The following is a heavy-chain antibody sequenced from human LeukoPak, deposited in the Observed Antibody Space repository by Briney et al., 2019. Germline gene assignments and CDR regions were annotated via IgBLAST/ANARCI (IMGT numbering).Heavy chain of an antibody. CDR3: ARAQLQYYDFWSGYPNWFDP. CDR1: GYSFTSYW. Sequence: GESLKISCKGSGYSFTSYWIGWVRQMPGKGLEWMGIIYPGDSDTRYSPSFQGQVTISADKSISTAYLQWSSLKASDTAMYYCARAQLQYYDFWSGYPNWFDPRGQGTLVTVSS. V-gene: IGHV5-51*01. J-gene: IGHJ5*02. CDR2: IYPGDSDT. D-gene: IGHD3-3*01.